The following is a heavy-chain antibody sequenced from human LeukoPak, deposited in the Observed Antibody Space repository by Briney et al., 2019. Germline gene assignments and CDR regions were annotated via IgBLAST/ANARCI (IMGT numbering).Heavy chain of an antibody. CDR2: INPNSGGT. CDR3: ANTYALGNYYKGGFDP. D-gene: IGHD3-10*01. J-gene: IGHJ5*02. Sequence: GASVKVSCKASGYTFTGYYMHWVRQAPGQGLEWMGWINPNSGGTNYAQNFQGRVTMTRDTSIRTVNMELSRLRSDDTAVYYCANTYALGNYYKGGFDPWGQGTLVTVSS. CDR1: GYTFTGYY. V-gene: IGHV1-2*02.